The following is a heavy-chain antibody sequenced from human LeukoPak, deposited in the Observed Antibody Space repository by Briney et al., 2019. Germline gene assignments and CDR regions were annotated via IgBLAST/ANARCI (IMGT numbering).Heavy chain of an antibody. J-gene: IGHJ4*02. CDR3: ARGGGVAGPLDY. CDR1: GFTFSSYD. D-gene: IGHD6-19*01. V-gene: IGHV3-13*01. Sequence: HPGGSLRLSCAASGFTFSSYDMHWVRHVTGNGLEWVSAIGTVGDTYYSGSVKGRFTISRDNAKNSLYLQMNSLRAEDTAVYYCARGGGVAGPLDYWGQGTLVTVSS. CDR2: IGTVGDT.